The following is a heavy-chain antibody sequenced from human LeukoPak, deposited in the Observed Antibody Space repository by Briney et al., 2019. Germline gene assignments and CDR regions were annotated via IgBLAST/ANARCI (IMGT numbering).Heavy chain of an antibody. CDR3: ARGGDYFYC. V-gene: IGHV3-66*02. CDR2: IYSGGST. J-gene: IGHJ4*02. CDR1: GFTVSSNY. Sequence: GGSLRLSCVVSGFTVSSNYMNWVRQAPGKGLEWVSVIYSGGSTYYSDSVKGRFTISSDNSKNTLSLQMNSLRTEDRAVYYCARGGDYFYCWAQGTLVTVSP.